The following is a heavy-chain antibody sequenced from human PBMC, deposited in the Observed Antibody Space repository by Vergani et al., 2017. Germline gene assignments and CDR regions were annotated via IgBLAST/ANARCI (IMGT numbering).Heavy chain of an antibody. CDR2: ISGSGGRS. CDR1: GGYISSYY. J-gene: IGHJ4*02. CDR3: ARDVLPWDGHYFEY. Sequence: VQLQESGPGLVKPSETLSLTCTVSGGYISSYYWSWVRQAPGKGLEWVSVISGSGGRSKYADSVNGRFTVSRDNSKKTLYLQLNRVRAEDTAVYYCARDVLPWDGHYFEYWVQGTLVTVSS. D-gene: IGHD1-26*01. V-gene: IGHV3-23*01.